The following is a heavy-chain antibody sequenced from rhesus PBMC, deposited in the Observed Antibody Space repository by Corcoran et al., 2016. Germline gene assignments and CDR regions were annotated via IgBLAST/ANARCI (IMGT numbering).Heavy chain of an antibody. D-gene: IGHD3-3*01. CDR2: HKNKSDGGTA. CDR1: GFTFSNYW. Sequence: EVQLVESGGGLVQPGGSLRLSCAASGFTFSNYWMSWVRQAPGKGLGGGGLHKNKSDGGTAAYAESVRGRFTISRDDSKNTLYLQMNSLKTEDTAVYYCTSPLYCNFWTGYYTGDYWGQGVLVTVSS. J-gene: IGHJ4*01. CDR3: TSPLYCNFWTGYYTGDY. V-gene: IGHV3S11*01.